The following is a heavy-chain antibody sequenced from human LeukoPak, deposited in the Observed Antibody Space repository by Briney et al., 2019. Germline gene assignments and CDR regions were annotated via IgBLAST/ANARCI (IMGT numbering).Heavy chain of an antibody. V-gene: IGHV4-38-2*02. J-gene: IGHJ6*03. CDR2: IYHSGST. CDR3: ARGGGDGYNYWGYYYYYYMDV. Sequence: PSETLSLTCTVSGYSISSGYYWGWIRQPPGKGLEWIGSIYHSGSTYYNPSLKSRVTISVDTSKNQFSLKLSSVTDADTAVYYCARGGGDGYNYWGYYYYYYMDVWGKGTTVTVSS. D-gene: IGHD5-24*01. CDR1: GYSISSGYY.